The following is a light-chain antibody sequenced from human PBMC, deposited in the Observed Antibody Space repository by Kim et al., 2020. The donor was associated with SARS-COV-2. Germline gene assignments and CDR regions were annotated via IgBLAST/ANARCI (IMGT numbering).Light chain of an antibody. CDR1: SSNIGAGYD. CDR2: RNN. Sequence: QRVTISCTGSSSNIGAGYDVHWYRQRPGTAPKLLIYRNNNRPSGVPDRFSGSKSGTSASLAITGLQAEDEADYYCQSYDSSLNVVVFGGGTKLTVL. J-gene: IGLJ2*01. V-gene: IGLV1-40*01. CDR3: QSYDSSLNVVV.